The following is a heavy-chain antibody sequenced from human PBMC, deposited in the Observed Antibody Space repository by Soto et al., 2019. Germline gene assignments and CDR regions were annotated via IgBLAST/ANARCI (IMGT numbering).Heavy chain of an antibody. J-gene: IGHJ4*02. Sequence: PSETLSLTCTVSGGSISSGDYYWSWIRQPPGKGLEWIGYISNSGSTYYNPSLKSRITMSVDTSNNQFSLDLSSATAADTAVYYCAAELTGYSYGPGEVYWGQGTLVT. CDR3: AAELTGYSYGPGEVY. CDR2: ISNSGST. V-gene: IGHV4-30-4*01. CDR1: GGSISSGDYY. D-gene: IGHD5-18*01.